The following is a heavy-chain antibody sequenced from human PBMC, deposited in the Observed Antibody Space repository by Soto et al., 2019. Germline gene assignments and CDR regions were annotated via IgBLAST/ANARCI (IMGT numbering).Heavy chain of an antibody. Sequence: SETLSLTCTVSGGSISSSSYYWGWIRQPPGKGLEWIGSIYYSGSTYYNPYLKSRITISVDTSKNHFSLNLMTVTAADTAVYYCASHSMVRGAFNWFDPWGQGTLVTVSS. CDR3: ASHSMVRGAFNWFDP. V-gene: IGHV4-39*02. D-gene: IGHD3-10*01. CDR2: IYYSGST. J-gene: IGHJ5*02. CDR1: GGSISSSSYY.